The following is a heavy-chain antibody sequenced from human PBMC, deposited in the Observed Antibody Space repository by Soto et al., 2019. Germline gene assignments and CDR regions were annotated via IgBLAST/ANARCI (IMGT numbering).Heavy chain of an antibody. D-gene: IGHD3-10*01. CDR3: AKLASGSSYNVVY. CDR2: ISGSGDTT. V-gene: IGHV3-23*01. J-gene: IGHJ4*02. CDR1: GFIFSSNV. Sequence: EVQLLESGGGLVQPGGSLRLSCAASGFIFSSNVMSWVRQAPGKGLEWVSAISGSGDTTFYADSVKGRFTISRDNSKNTLSLQMNSLRAEDTAVYYCAKLASGSSYNVVYWGQGTLVTVSS.